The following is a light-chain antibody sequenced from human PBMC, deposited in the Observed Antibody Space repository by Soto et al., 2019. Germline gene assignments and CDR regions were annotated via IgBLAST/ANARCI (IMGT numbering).Light chain of an antibody. Sequence: EIVMTHSPSTLAVSPGSTCTLSCKTSQSVDSLLALYQQKPGQAPRLLIYRASTRTTGIPASFSGSGSATEFTLTINSLKPEDFAVYYCQQYNNWHTITFGQGTRLEIK. CDR3: QQYNNWHTIT. J-gene: IGKJ5*01. V-gene: IGKV3-15*01. CDR2: RAS. CDR1: QSVDSL.